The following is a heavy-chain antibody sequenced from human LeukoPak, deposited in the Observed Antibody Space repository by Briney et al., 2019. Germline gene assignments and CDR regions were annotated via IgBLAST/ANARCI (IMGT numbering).Heavy chain of an antibody. D-gene: IGHD3-9*01. Sequence: SETLSLTCAVYGGSFSGYYWSWIRQPPGKGLEWIGEINHSGSTNYNPSLKSRVTISVDTSKNQFSLKLSSVTAADTAVYYCARGRNYDILTGYYRYWGQGTLVTVSS. J-gene: IGHJ4*02. CDR3: ARGRNYDILTGYYRY. V-gene: IGHV4-34*01. CDR1: GGSFSGYY. CDR2: INHSGST.